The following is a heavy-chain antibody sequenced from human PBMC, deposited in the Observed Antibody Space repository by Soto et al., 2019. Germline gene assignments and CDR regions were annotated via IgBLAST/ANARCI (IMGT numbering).Heavy chain of an antibody. Sequence: QVQLQESGPGLVKPSETLSLTCTVSGGSISSYYWSWIRQPPGKGLEWIGYIYYSGSTNYNPSLKSRVTISVDTSKNQFSLKLSSVTAADTAVYYCARVYGDYVFAFDIWGQGTMVTVSS. V-gene: IGHV4-59*01. CDR2: IYYSGST. CDR3: ARVYGDYVFAFDI. D-gene: IGHD4-17*01. CDR1: GGSISSYY. J-gene: IGHJ3*02.